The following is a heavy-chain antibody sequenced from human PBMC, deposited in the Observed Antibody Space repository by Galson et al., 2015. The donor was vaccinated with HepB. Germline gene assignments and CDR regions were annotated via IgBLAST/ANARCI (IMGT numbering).Heavy chain of an antibody. V-gene: IGHV4-39*01. J-gene: IGHJ4*02. Sequence: SETLSLTCTVSGGSIIINNYYWAWVRQPPGKGLEWIGTIYHNGDTFYNSTLKSRVTLSVDTSRNQFSLDLTSVTAADTAVYYCGRLVTAKYDYWGQGIMVIISS. D-gene: IGHD2-21*02. CDR2: IYHNGDT. CDR1: GGSIIINNYY. CDR3: GRLVTAKYDY.